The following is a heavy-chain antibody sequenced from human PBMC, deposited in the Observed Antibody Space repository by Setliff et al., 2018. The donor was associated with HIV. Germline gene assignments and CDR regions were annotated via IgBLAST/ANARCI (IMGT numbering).Heavy chain of an antibody. CDR3: ARGSGFIEAAGTDY. CDR1: GYTFTSYD. CDR2: MNPNSGHT. V-gene: IGHV1-8*03. D-gene: IGHD6-13*01. J-gene: IGHJ4*02. Sequence: ASVKVSCKASGYTFTSYDINWVRQATGQGLEWMGWMNPNSGHTGYAQKFQGRVTIMELSSLRSEDTAVYYCARGSGFIEAAGTDYWGQGTLVTVSS.